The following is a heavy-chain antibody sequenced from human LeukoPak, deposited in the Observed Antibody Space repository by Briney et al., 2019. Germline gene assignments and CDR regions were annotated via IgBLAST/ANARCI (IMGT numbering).Heavy chain of an antibody. D-gene: IGHD6-13*01. CDR3: ARDLFAGRSTWYIDY. J-gene: IGHJ4*02. Sequence: GGSLRLSCAASGFTFSDYFMSWIRQTPGKGLEWVSYISSSGTIIYHADSVKGRFTISRDNAKNSLYLQMNSLGAEDTAVYYCARDLFAGRSTWYIDYWGQGTPVTVSS. CDR2: ISSSGTII. V-gene: IGHV3-11*01. CDR1: GFTFSDYF.